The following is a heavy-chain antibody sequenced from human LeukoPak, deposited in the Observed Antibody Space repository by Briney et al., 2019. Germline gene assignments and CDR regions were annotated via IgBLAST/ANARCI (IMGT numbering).Heavy chain of an antibody. CDR1: GFTFSSYW. Sequence: GGSLRLSCAASGFTFSSYWMNWARQAPGKGLEWVASINHNGNVNYYVDSVKGRFTISRDNAKNSLYLQMSNLRAEDTAVYYCARAPVFGYSYGYTGRYYFDYWGQGTLVTVSS. CDR3: ARAPVFGYSYGYTGRYYFDY. D-gene: IGHD5-18*01. J-gene: IGHJ4*02. V-gene: IGHV3-7*03. CDR2: INHNGNVN.